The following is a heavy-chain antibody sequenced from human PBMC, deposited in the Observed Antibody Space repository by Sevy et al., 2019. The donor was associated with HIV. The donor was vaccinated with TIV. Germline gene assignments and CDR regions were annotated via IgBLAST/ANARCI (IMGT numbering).Heavy chain of an antibody. V-gene: IGHV1-8*03. D-gene: IGHD2-2*01. J-gene: IGHJ1*01. CDR3: GTSIQAEYFQH. Sequence: ASVKVSCKASGYTFTSYDINWVRQATGQGLEWMGWMNPNSGKTGYAQKFQGRVTITRNTSISTAYMELSSLRSEDTAVYYGGTSIQAEYFQHWGQGTLVTVSS. CDR1: GYTFTSYD. CDR2: MNPNSGKT.